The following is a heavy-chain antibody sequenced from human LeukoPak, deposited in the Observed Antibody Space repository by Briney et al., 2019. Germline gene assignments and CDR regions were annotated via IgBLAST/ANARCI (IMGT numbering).Heavy chain of an antibody. CDR1: GGSFSGYY. D-gene: IGHD6-6*01. V-gene: IGHV4-34*01. CDR2: TNLSGRT. J-gene: IGHJ4*02. Sequence: PSETLSLTCAVYGGSFSGYYWTWIRQPPGKGLEWIGETNLSGRTNYNPSLKSRVTISGDTSNNYFSLKLSSVTAADTAVYYCARGGIGDRLSRWGQGTLVTVSS. CDR3: ARGGIGDRLSR.